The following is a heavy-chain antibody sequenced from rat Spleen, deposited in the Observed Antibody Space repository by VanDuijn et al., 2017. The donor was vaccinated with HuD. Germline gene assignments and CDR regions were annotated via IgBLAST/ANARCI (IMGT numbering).Heavy chain of an antibody. J-gene: IGHJ4*01. V-gene: IGHV5-20*01. Sequence: EVQLVESGGGLVQPGRSLKLSCAASGFTFSDYYMAWVRQAPTKGLEWVASISFDGGGTYYRDSVKGRFTISRDNAKNTLYLQMDSLRSEDTATYHCSSHRHYTVYVMDAWGQGASVTVSS. D-gene: IGHD1-1*01. CDR2: ISFDGGGT. CDR1: GFTFSDYY. CDR3: SSHRHYTVYVMDA.